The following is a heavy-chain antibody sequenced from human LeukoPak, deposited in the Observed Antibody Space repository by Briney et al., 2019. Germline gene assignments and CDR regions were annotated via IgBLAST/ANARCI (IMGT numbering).Heavy chain of an antibody. CDR2: INPNSGGT. D-gene: IGHD6-19*01. V-gene: IGHV1-2*06. CDR1: GYTFTGYY. CDR3: ASDIAVAGRNWFDP. Sequence: GASVKVSCKASGYTFTGYYIHWVRQAPGQGLEWMGRINPNSGGTNYAQKFQGRVTMTRDTSISTAYMELSRLRSDDTAVYYCASDIAVAGRNWFDPWGQGTLVTVSS. J-gene: IGHJ5*02.